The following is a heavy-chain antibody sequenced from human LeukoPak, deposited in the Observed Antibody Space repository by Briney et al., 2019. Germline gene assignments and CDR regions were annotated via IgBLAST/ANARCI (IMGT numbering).Heavy chain of an antibody. CDR1: GFTFSSYA. CDR2: ISGSGGST. J-gene: IGHJ4*02. V-gene: IGHV3-23*01. Sequence: PGGSLRLSCAASGFTFSSYAMSWVRQAPGKGLEWVSAISGSGGSTYDADSVKGRFTISRDNSKNTLYLQMNSLRAEDTAVYYCARTYYDSSGYYQPYFDYWGQGTLVTVSS. D-gene: IGHD3-22*01. CDR3: ARTYYDSSGYYQPYFDY.